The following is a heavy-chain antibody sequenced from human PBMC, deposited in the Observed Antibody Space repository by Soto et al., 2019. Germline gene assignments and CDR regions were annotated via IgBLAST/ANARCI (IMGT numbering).Heavy chain of an antibody. D-gene: IGHD4-17*01. CDR3: ARDIVDTVTPYWALDL. CDR1: GFSFSTSD. J-gene: IGHJ2*01. CDR2: IGVGADT. Sequence: QLVESGGGLVQPGGSLKVSCAASGFSFSTSDMHWVRQPPGRGLEWVSVIGVGADTYYADSVKGRFIISRENAKNALFLQMNSLRDEDTAGYYCARDIVDTVTPYWALDLWGRGTLVTVSS. V-gene: IGHV3-13*04.